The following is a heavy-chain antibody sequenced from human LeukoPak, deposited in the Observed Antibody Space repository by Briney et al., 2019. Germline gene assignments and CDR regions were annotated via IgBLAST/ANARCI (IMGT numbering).Heavy chain of an antibody. CDR2: INPSGGST. Sequence: ASVKVSCKASGFTFTNYYIHWVREAPGQGLEWMGIINPSGGSTTYAQKFQGRVTMTRDTSTSTVYMELSSLRSEDTAMYYCAREDTLSNIAARHLDYWAQGTLVTVSS. CDR3: AREDTLSNIAARHLDY. CDR1: GFTFTNYY. V-gene: IGHV1-46*01. D-gene: IGHD6-6*01. J-gene: IGHJ4*02.